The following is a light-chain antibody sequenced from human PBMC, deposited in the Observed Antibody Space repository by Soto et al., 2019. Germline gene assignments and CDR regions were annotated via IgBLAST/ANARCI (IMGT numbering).Light chain of an antibody. CDR3: MQGTQWLYT. V-gene: IGKV2-30*02. CDR2: KVS. J-gene: IGKJ2*01. CDR1: QSLVHGDGNTY. Sequence: DVVMTQSPLSLPVTLGQPASISCRSGQSLVHGDGNTYLTWFQQRPGQSPRRLIYKVSIRDSGVPDRFSGSGSGTDFTLKISRVEAEDVGVYYCMQGTQWLYTFGQGTKLEIK.